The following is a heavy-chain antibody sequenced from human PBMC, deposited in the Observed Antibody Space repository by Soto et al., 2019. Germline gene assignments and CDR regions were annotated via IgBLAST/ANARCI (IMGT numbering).Heavy chain of an antibody. CDR3: AREHSNYYFDY. Sequence: SETLSLTCTVSGGSISSGGYYWSWIRQHPGKGLEWIGYIYYSGSTYYNPSLKSRVTISVDTSKNQFSLKLSSVTAADTAVYYCAREHSNYYFDYWGQGTLVTVSS. V-gene: IGHV4-31*03. CDR2: IYYSGST. J-gene: IGHJ4*02. CDR1: GGSISSGGYY. D-gene: IGHD4-4*01.